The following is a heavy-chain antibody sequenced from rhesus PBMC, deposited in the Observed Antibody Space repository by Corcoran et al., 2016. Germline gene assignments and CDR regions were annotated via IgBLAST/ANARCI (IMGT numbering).Heavy chain of an antibody. J-gene: IGHJ4*01. CDR1: GGSISSANR. CDR2: IDGSSGGA. CDR3: ARHFTSSHFDY. Sequence: QVQLQESGPAGVKPSETLSLTCAAPGGSISSANRWNWIRQPPGKGLEWLGLIDGSSGGAEYNPSLKSRGAISMDTSKNEFSLKLSSVTAADTAVYYCARHFTSSHFDYWGRGVLVTVSS. V-gene: IGHV4-93*02. D-gene: IGHD6-43*01.